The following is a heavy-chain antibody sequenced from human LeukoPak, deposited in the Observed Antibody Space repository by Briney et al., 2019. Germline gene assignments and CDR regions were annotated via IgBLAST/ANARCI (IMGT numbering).Heavy chain of an antibody. CDR2: INHSGST. D-gene: IGHD3-3*01. J-gene: IGHJ5*02. Sequence: PSETLSLTCAVYGGSFSGYYWSWIRQPPGKGLEWIGEINHSGSTNYNPSLKSRVTISVDTSKNQFSLKLSSVTAADTAVYYCARDGEYDFWSGYGPRVGWFDPWGQGTLVTVSS. CDR3: ARDGEYDFWSGYGPRVGWFDP. V-gene: IGHV4-34*01. CDR1: GGSFSGYY.